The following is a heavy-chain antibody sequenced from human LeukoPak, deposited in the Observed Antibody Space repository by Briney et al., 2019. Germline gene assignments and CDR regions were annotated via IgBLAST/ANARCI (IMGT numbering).Heavy chain of an antibody. CDR3: ARDSESGSYAAY. CDR1: GYSISSYY. CDR2: IYYSGST. Sequence: SETLSLTCAVSGYSISSYYWSWIRQPPGKGLEWIGYIYYSGSTDYNPSLKSRVTISVDTSKNQFSLKLSSVTAADTAVYYCARDSESGSYAAYWGQGTLVTVSS. J-gene: IGHJ4*02. V-gene: IGHV4-59*01. D-gene: IGHD1-26*01.